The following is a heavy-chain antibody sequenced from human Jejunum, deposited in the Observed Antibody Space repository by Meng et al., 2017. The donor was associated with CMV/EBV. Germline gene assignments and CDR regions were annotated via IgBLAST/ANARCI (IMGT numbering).Heavy chain of an antibody. D-gene: IGHD2/OR15-2a*01. V-gene: IGHV3-21*01. J-gene: IGHJ4*02. CDR3: AKESMARNYFDY. Sequence: SGFTFSTYTMNWVRQAPGKGLEWVSSISPRGNFMYYSDSVKGRFTISRDNAKNSLYLQMHSLRGDDTAVYYCAKESMARNYFDYWGQGTLVTVSS. CDR1: GFTFSTYT. CDR2: ISPRGNFM.